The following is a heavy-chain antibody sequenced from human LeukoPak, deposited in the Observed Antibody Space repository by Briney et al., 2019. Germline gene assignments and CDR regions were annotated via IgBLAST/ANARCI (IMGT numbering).Heavy chain of an antibody. J-gene: IGHJ4*02. CDR2: IHYSGST. V-gene: IGHV4-59*05. CDR1: GGSISSYY. CDR3: LRSHGAY. D-gene: IGHD3-10*01. Sequence: PSETLSLTCTVSGGSISSYYWSWIRQSPGKGLELIGSIHYSGSTYYNPSLKSRVTIAVDTSKNQFSLNLRSVTAADTAVYYCLRSHGAYWGQGTLVTVSS.